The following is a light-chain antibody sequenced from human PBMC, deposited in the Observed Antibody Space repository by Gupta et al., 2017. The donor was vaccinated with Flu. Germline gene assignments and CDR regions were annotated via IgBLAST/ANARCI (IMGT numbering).Light chain of an antibody. Sequence: QSILTQPPSVSAAAGQKVTISCSGSTSNIGANYVSWYQQFPGRAPRLLILENYKRLSRMPERFAGSKSGTSATLDITELQTGDEADDYCGTGDNSRNVERVFGGGTTLTVL. V-gene: IGLV1-51*02. J-gene: IGLJ3*02. CDR2: ENY. CDR1: TSNIGANY. CDR3: GTGDNSRNVERV.